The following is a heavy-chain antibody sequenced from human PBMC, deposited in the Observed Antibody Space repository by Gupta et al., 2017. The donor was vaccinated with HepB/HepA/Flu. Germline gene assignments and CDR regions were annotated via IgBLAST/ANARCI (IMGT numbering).Heavy chain of an antibody. CDR1: GYSFTSYW. V-gene: IGHV5-51*01. CDR3: ARQAIDSSGYYYGYYYYGMDV. J-gene: IGHJ6*02. CDR2: IYPGDSDT. D-gene: IGHD3-22*01. Sequence: EVQLVQSGAEVKKPGESLKISCKGSGYSFTSYWLGWVRQMPGKGLEWMGIIYPGDSDTRYSPSFQGQVTISADKSISTAYLQWSSLKASDTAMYYCARQAIDSSGYYYGYYYYGMDVWGQGTTVTVSS.